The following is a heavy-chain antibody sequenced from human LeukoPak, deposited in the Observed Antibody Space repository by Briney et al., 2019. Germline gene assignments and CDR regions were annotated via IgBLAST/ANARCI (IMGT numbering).Heavy chain of an antibody. CDR2: ISSSGSAI. CDR3: ARESMGISYYMDV. CDR1: GFTFSDYY. J-gene: IGHJ6*03. D-gene: IGHD6-13*01. Sequence: GGSLRLSCAASGFTFSDYYMSWIRQAPGKGLEWVSYISSSGSAIYYADSVKGRFTIYRDNAKNSLYLQMNSLRAEDTAVYYCARESMGISYYMDVWGKGTTVTISS. V-gene: IGHV3-11*04.